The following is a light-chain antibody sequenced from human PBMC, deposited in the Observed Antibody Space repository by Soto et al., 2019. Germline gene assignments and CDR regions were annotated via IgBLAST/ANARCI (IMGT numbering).Light chain of an antibody. CDR3: QAWGSSTGA. Sequence: SYELTQPPSVSVSPGQTASITCSGDKLGDKYACWYQQKPGQSPVLVIYQNNKRPSGIPERFSGSNSGNTATLTISGTQATDEADYFWQAWGSSTGAFGTGTKVTVL. CDR1: KLGDKY. J-gene: IGLJ1*01. CDR2: QNN. V-gene: IGLV3-1*01.